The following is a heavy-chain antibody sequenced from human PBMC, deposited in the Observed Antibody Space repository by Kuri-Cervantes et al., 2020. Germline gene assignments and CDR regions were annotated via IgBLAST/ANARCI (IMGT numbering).Heavy chain of an antibody. Sequence: ASVKVSCKASGYTFTSYYMHWVRQAPGQGLEWMGIINPSGGSTSYAQKFQGRVTMTRDTSTSTVYMELSSLRSEDTAVYYCAGLLTTVTTSPAFPMYFFYYMDIWGKGTTVTVSS. CDR2: INPSGGST. J-gene: IGHJ6*03. D-gene: IGHD4-11*01. CDR1: GYTFTSYY. V-gene: IGHV1-46*01. CDR3: AGLLTTVTTSPAFPMYFFYYMDI.